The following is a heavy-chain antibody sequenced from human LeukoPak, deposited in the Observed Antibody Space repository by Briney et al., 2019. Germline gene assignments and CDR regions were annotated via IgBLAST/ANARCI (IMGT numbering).Heavy chain of an antibody. CDR3: IRLWLGGFI. Sequence: PEGSLRLSCTASGFTFSNAWMSWVRQAPGKGLEWVGRIKSKTDGGTTDYAAPVKCRFTISRDDSKNTLYLQMNSLKTEDTAVYYCIRLWLGGFIWGQGTMVSVSS. V-gene: IGHV3-15*01. J-gene: IGHJ3*02. D-gene: IGHD3-10*01. CDR2: IKSKTDGGTT. CDR1: GFTFSNAW.